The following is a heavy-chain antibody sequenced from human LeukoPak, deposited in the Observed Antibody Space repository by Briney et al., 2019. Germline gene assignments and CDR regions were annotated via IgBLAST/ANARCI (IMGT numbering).Heavy chain of an antibody. CDR1: GYTFTSYD. CDR2: INPNSGGT. J-gene: IGHJ5*02. V-gene: IGHV1-2*02. CDR3: ARDDLPELTVTIGIGPINWFDP. Sequence: ASVKVSCKASGYTFTSYDINWVRQAPGQGLEWMGWINPNSGGTNYAQKFQGRVTMTRDTSISTAYMELSRLRSDDTAVYYCARDDLPELTVTIGIGPINWFDPWGQGTLVTVSS. D-gene: IGHD4-17*01.